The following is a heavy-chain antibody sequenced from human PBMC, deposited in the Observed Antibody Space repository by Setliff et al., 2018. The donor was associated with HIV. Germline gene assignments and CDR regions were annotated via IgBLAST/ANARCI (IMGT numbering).Heavy chain of an antibody. V-gene: IGHV4-59*08. CDR3: ARSVDFGGSWIQDYYYMDV. D-gene: IGHD6-13*01. CDR2: IYYSGST. Sequence: PSETLSLTCIVSGASISSQYWSWIRQSPGKGLEWLGYIYYSGSTYYNPSLKSRVTISLDTSKNQFSLKLTSVTAADTGVYFCARSVDFGGSWIQDYYYMDVWGKGTTVTVSS. CDR1: GASISSQY. J-gene: IGHJ6*03.